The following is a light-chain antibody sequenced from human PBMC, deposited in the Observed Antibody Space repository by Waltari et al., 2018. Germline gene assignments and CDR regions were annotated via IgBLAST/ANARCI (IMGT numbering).Light chain of an antibody. CDR3: QSADRGGTQEV. V-gene: IGLV3-25*03. CDR2: KDK. Sequence: SYELTQPPSMSVSPGQTARITCSGDALSSQYAYWYRQKPGQAPMVVIYKDKERPSGIPERISCSTSGTTATLTISGVQAEDEADYYCQSADRGGTQEVFGGGTKLTVL. CDR1: ALSSQY. J-gene: IGLJ2*01.